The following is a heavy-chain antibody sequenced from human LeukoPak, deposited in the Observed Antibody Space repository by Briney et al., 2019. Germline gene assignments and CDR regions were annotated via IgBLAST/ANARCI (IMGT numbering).Heavy chain of an antibody. CDR1: GGSISSYY. D-gene: IGHD4-11*01. Sequence: SETLSLTCTASGGSISSYYWSWIRKPPGKGLEWIGYIYYSGSTDYNPSLKSRVTISVDTSKNQFSLKLSSVTAADTAVYYCAREGVTKYYFDYWGQGTLVTVSS. J-gene: IGHJ4*02. V-gene: IGHV4-59*01. CDR3: AREGVTKYYFDY. CDR2: IYYSGST.